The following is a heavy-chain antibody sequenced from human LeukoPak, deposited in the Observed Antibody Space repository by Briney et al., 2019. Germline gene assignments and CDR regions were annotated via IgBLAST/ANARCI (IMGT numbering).Heavy chain of an antibody. CDR3: ATFAVADWIFDY. Sequence: GGSLRLSCAASGSTVSSNYMSWVRQAPGKGLEWVSVIYSGGSTYYADSVKGRFTISRDNSKNTLYLQMNSLRAEDTAVYYCATFAVADWIFDYWGQGTLVTVSS. J-gene: IGHJ4*02. CDR2: IYSGGST. CDR1: GSTVSSNY. D-gene: IGHD2-15*01. V-gene: IGHV3-53*01.